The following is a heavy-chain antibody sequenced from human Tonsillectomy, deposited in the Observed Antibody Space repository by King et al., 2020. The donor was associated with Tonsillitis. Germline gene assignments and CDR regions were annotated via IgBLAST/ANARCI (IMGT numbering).Heavy chain of an antibody. D-gene: IGHD4-17*01. Sequence: VQLVESGGGVVQPGRSLRLSCAASGFTFSNYGMHWVRQAPGKGLEWVAVISYDGSNEYYTDSVKGRFTISRDNSKSTLYLQMNSLRADDTAVYYCARWHGYYEDYFDYWGQGTLVTVSS. V-gene: IGHV3-33*05. CDR2: ISYDGSNE. CDR3: ARWHGYYEDYFDY. CDR1: GFTFSNYG. J-gene: IGHJ4*02.